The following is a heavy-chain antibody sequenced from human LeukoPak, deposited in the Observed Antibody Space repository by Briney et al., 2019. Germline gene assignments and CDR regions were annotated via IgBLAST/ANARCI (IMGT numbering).Heavy chain of an antibody. J-gene: IGHJ5*02. D-gene: IGHD3-10*01. CDR1: GGSISSYY. CDR2: IYHSGST. Sequence: SETLSLTCTVSGGSISSYYWSWIRQPPGKGLEWIGYIYHSGSTKYNPSLKSRVTISVDTSKNQFSLKLRSVTAADTAVYYCARSMVRGVINWFDPWGQGTLVTVSS. CDR3: ARSMVRGVINWFDP. V-gene: IGHV4-59*08.